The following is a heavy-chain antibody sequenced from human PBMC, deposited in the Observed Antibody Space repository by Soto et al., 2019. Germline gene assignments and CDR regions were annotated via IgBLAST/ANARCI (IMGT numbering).Heavy chain of an antibody. V-gene: IGHV3-74*01. J-gene: IGHJ4*02. D-gene: IGHD2-15*01. CDR1: GFTFSNYW. CDR2: IDSDGSRI. Sequence: EVQLVESGGGLVQPGASLRLSCAASGFTFSNYWMHWVRQAPGKGLVWVSRIDSDGSRITYADFVKGRFTISRDNAKNTVYLHMNSLTAEDTALYYCVRTSLVVAVATREDFWGQGTLVTVSS. CDR3: VRTSLVVAVATREDF.